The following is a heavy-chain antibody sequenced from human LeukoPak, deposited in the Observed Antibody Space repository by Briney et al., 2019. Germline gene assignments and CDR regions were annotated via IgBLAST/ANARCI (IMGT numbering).Heavy chain of an antibody. CDR2: INPNNSGT. CDR3: GRVNVAVVRGDNWFDP. CDR1: GYTFTGYY. J-gene: IGHJ5*02. Sequence: ASVKVSFTASGYTFTGYYIQWVRQAPGQGLEWMGWINPNNSGTNYARKFQGRVTLTRDTSVSTAYMELSRLTSDDTALYYWGRVNVAVVRGDNWFDPWGQGTLVTVSS. D-gene: IGHD2-21*01. V-gene: IGHV1-2*02.